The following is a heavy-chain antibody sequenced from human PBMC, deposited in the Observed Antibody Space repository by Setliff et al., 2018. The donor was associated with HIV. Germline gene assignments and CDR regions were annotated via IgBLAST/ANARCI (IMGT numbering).Heavy chain of an antibody. CDR1: GGSISSSSYY. CDR3: ARVARMHPFDP. V-gene: IGHV4-61*05. Sequence: SETLSLTCTVSGGSISSSSYYWGWIRQPPGKGLEWIGRISASGTTNYNPSLKGRVTISVDTSEIQFSLKLSSVTAADTAVYYCARVARMHPFDPWGRGALVTVSS. J-gene: IGHJ5*02. CDR2: ISASGTT.